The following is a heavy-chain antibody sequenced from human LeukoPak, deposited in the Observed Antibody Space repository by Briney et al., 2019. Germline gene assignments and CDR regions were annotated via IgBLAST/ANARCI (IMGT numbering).Heavy chain of an antibody. J-gene: IGHJ4*02. V-gene: IGHV4-59*01. D-gene: IGHD3-22*01. CDR2: IYHPGST. CDR1: GASINSYY. Sequence: SETLSLTCSVSGASINSYYWSWIREPPGRGLEWIGYIYHPGSTNYNSSLRSRVTISVDTSKNQVSLRLSSVTTADTAVYYCARGGYYYDSRNYPSFGGLNFAYWGQGSLVTVSS. CDR3: ARGGYYYDSRNYPSFGGLNFAY.